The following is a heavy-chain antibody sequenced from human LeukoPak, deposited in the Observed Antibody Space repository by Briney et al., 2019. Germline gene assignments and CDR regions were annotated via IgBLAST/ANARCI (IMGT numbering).Heavy chain of an antibody. D-gene: IGHD2-2*01. CDR2: IYYSGST. Sequence: SETLSLTCTVSGGSISSSSYYWGWIRQPPGKGLEWIGSIYYSGSTYYNPSLRSRVTIPVDTSNNQFSLKLRSVTAADTSVYYCARGYCSGTTCLYSSGWYFDYWGQGTLVTVSS. CDR3: ARGYCSGTTCLYSSGWYFDY. V-gene: IGHV4-39*01. CDR1: GGSISSSSYY. J-gene: IGHJ4*02.